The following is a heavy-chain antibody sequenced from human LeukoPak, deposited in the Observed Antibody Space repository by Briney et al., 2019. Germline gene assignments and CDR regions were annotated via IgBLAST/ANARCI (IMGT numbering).Heavy chain of an antibody. V-gene: IGHV3-30*01. CDR3: ASVADRVERYFDY. D-gene: IGHD3-10*01. Sequence: GGSLRLSCAASGFTFSSYAMHWVRQAPGKGLEWVAVISYDGSNKYYADSVKGRFTISRDNSKNTLSLQMNSLRAEDTAVYYCASVADRVERYFDYWGQGTLVTVSS. CDR1: GFTFSSYA. J-gene: IGHJ4*02. CDR2: ISYDGSNK.